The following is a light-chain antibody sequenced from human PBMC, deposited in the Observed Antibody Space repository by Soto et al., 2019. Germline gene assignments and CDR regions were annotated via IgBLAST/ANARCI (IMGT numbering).Light chain of an antibody. CDR1: HSVSSSY. Sequence: EIVLTQSPGTLSLSPGERATLSCRASHSVSSSYLAWYQRKPGQAPRLLIYGASSRATGLPDRFSGSGSGTDLTLTISRLEPEDFAVYYCHQYGTSPPYTFGQGTKVEI. CDR2: GAS. V-gene: IGKV3-20*01. J-gene: IGKJ2*01. CDR3: HQYGTSPPYT.